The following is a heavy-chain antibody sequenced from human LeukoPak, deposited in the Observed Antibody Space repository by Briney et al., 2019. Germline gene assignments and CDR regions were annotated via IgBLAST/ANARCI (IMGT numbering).Heavy chain of an antibody. Sequence: GGSLRLSCAASGFTFSSYAMSWVRQAPGKGLEWVSAISGSGGSTYYADSVKGRFTISRDNSKNTLYLQMNSLRADDTAVYYCAKDMIVVESGYPWGQGTLVTVSS. V-gene: IGHV3-23*01. CDR1: GFTFSSYA. CDR2: ISGSGGST. CDR3: AKDMIVVESGYP. D-gene: IGHD3-22*01. J-gene: IGHJ5*02.